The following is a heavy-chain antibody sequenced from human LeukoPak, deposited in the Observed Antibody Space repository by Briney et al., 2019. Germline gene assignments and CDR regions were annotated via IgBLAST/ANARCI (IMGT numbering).Heavy chain of an antibody. V-gene: IGHV3-23*01. CDR3: ARGRYGGYGDY. CDR1: GFTLSSYA. J-gene: IGHJ4*02. Sequence: PGGSLRLSCAASGFTLSSYAMSWVRQAPGKGLEWVSAISGSGGSTYYADSVKGRFTISRDNAKNTLYLQMNSLRAEDTAVYYCARGRYGGYGDYWGQGTLVTVSS. CDR2: ISGSGGST. D-gene: IGHD5-12*01.